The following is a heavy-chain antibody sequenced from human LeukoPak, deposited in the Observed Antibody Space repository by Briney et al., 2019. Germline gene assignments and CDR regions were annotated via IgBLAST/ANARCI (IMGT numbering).Heavy chain of an antibody. CDR3: ARALELRKSQKQYNWFDP. J-gene: IGHJ5*02. Sequence: GGSLRLSCAASGFTFSSYSMNWVRQAPGKGLEWVSYISSSSSTIYYADSVKGRFTISRDNAKNSLYLQMNSLRAEDTAVYYCARALELRKSQKQYNWFDPWGQGTLVTVSS. D-gene: IGHD1-7*01. CDR2: ISSSSSTI. V-gene: IGHV3-48*04. CDR1: GFTFSSYS.